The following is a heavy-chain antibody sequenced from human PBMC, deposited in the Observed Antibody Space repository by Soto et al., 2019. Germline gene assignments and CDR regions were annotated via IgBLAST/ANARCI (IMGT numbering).Heavy chain of an antibody. D-gene: IGHD6-19*01. CDR3: AKYSSSWDEDY. J-gene: IGHJ4*02. V-gene: IGHV3-23*01. Sequence: EVQLLESGGGLVQPGGSLRLSCAASGFTFSSYPMTWVRQAPGEGLQWFSSISGSGASTFYADSVKGRFTISRDNSKNTLTLQMSSLRAGDTAIYYCAKYSSSWDEDYWGQGTLVTVSS. CDR2: ISGSGAST. CDR1: GFTFSSYP.